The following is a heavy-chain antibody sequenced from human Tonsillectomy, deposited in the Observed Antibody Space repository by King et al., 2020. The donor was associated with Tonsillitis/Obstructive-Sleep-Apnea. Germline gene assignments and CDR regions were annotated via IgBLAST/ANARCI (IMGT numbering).Heavy chain of an antibody. D-gene: IGHD3-16*01. CDR2: IYYSGST. CDR3: ARAGGWGSFRFDP. CDR1: GGSISSAGYY. Sequence: VQLQESGPGLVKPSQTLSLTCTVSGGSISSAGYYWSWIRQHPGKGLEWIGYIYYSGSTYYNPSLKSLVTISVDTSKNQFSLKLSSVTAADTAVYYCARAGGWGSFRFDPWGQGTLAT. J-gene: IGHJ5*02. V-gene: IGHV4-31*01.